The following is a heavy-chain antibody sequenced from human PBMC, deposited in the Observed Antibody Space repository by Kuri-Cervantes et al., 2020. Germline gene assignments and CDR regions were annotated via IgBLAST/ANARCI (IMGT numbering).Heavy chain of an antibody. Sequence: ASVKVSCKVSGYTLTELSMHWVRQAPGKGLEWMGGFDPEDGETIYAQKFQGRVTMTEDTSTDTAYMELRSLRSDDTAVYYCARVRSGTSRRGGYFDYWGQGTLVTVSS. D-gene: IGHD2-2*01. V-gene: IGHV1-24*01. CDR1: GYTLTELS. J-gene: IGHJ4*02. CDR3: ARVRSGTSRRGGYFDY. CDR2: FDPEDGET.